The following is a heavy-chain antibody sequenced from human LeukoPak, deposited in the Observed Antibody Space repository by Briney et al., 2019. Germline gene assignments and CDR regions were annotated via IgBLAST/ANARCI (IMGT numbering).Heavy chain of an antibody. CDR3: ARGASRYSSLKAEYFQH. J-gene: IGHJ1*01. CDR2: INHSGST. D-gene: IGHD6-6*01. CDR1: GGSFSGYY. V-gene: IGHV4-34*01. Sequence: SETLSLTCAVYGGSFSGYYWSWIRQPPGKGLVWIGEINHSGSTNYNPSLRSRVTISVDTSKNQFSLKLSSVTAADTAVYYCARGASRYSSLKAEYFQHWGQGTLVTVSS.